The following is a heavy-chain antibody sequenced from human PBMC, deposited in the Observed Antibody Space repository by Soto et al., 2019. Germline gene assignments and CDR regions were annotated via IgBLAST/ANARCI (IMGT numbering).Heavy chain of an antibody. CDR1: GGTFSSYA. D-gene: IGHD2-21*02. J-gene: IGHJ3*02. V-gene: IGHV1-69*06. Sequence: SVKVSCKASGGTFSSYAISWVRLAPGQGLEWMGGIIPIFGTANYAQKFQGRVTITADKSTSTAYMELSSLRSEDTAVYYCARDPGAYCGGDCYSSAFDIWGQGTMVTVS. CDR2: IIPIFGTA. CDR3: ARDPGAYCGGDCYSSAFDI.